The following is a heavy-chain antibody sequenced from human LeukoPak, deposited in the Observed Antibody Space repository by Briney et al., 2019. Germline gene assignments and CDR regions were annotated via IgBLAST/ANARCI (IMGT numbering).Heavy chain of an antibody. Sequence: ASVKVSCKASGYTFTSYYMHWVRQAPGQGLEWMGIINPSGGSTSYAQKFQGRVTMTRDTSTSTVYMEVSSLRSDDTAVYYCARGQQWLEAFDYWGLGILVTVSS. V-gene: IGHV1-46*01. D-gene: IGHD6-19*01. CDR1: GYTFTSYY. J-gene: IGHJ4*02. CDR3: ARGQQWLEAFDY. CDR2: INPSGGST.